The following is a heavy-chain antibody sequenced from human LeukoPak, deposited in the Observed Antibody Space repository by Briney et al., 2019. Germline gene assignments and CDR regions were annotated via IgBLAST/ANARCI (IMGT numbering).Heavy chain of an antibody. D-gene: IGHD3-10*01. CDR3: AKVANYYYGSESYYFFEH. CDR1: GGSFSGYY. V-gene: IGHV4-34*01. Sequence: SETLSLPCAVYGGSFSGYYWSWIRQPPGKGLEWIGEINHSGSTNYNPSLKSRVTISVDTSKNQFSLKLSSVTAADTAVYYCAKVANYYYGSESYYFFEHWGQGTPVTASS. J-gene: IGHJ4*02. CDR2: INHSGST.